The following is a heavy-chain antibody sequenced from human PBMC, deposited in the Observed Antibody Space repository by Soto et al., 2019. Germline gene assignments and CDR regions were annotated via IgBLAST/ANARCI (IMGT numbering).Heavy chain of an antibody. CDR2: INPSGGST. J-gene: IGHJ5*02. CDR3: WSILYGDKGYH. CDR1: GYTFTSYY. Sequence: ASVKVSCKASGYTFTSYYMHWVRQAPGQGLEWMGIINPSGGSTSYAQKFQGRVTMTRNTSTSTVYMDLSSLRSEDTAVYYCWSILYGDKGYHWGQGNLGTVGS. V-gene: IGHV1-46*01. D-gene: IGHD4-17*01.